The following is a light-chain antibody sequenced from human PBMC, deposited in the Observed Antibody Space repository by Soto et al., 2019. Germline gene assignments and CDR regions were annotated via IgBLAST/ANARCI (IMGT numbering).Light chain of an antibody. CDR3: SSYAGSNNYV. CDR2: EVS. J-gene: IGLJ1*01. CDR1: SSNVGGYNY. Sequence: QSALTQPPSASRSPGQSVTISCTGTSSNVGGYNYVSGYQQHPGKGPKLIIYEVSRRPSGVPDRFSGSKSGNTASLTVAGLQAEDEADYYCSSYAGSNNYVFGTGTKLTVL. V-gene: IGLV2-8*02.